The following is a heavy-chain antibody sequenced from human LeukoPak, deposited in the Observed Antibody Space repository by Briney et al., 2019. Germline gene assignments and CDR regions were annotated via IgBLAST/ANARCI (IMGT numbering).Heavy chain of an antibody. V-gene: IGHV4-39*02. D-gene: IGHD3-10*01. J-gene: IGHJ5*02. Sequence: SVTLSLTCTVSGGSISSSNYYWGWIRQPPGKGLEWIGSIYYSGSTYYNPSLKSRVTISVDTSKNQFSLKLSSVTAADTAVYYCARDAYYYGHPVNWFDPWGQGTLVTVSS. CDR2: IYYSGST. CDR3: ARDAYYYGHPVNWFDP. CDR1: GGSISSSNYY.